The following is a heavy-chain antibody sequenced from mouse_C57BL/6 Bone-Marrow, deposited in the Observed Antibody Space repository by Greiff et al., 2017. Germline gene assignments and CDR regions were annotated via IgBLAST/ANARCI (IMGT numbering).Heavy chain of an antibody. CDR3: ASQELLRRYAMDY. CDR2: IYPRCGNT. V-gene: IGHV1-81*01. Sequence: QVQLKESGAELARPGASVKLSCKASGYTFTSYGISWVKQRTGQGLEWIGEIYPRCGNTYYNEKFKGKATLTADKSSSTAYMELRSLTSEDSAVYFCASQELLRRYAMDYWGQGTSVTVSS. J-gene: IGHJ4*01. D-gene: IGHD1-2*01. CDR1: GYTFTSYG.